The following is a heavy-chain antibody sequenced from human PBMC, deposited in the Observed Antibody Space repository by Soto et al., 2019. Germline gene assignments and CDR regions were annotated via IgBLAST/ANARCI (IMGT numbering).Heavy chain of an antibody. V-gene: IGHV1-69*08. CDR1: GGTFSSYT. Sequence: QVQLVQSGAEVKKPGSSVKVSCKASGGTFSSYTISWVRQAPGQGLEWMGRIIPILGIANYAQKFQGRVTITADKSTSTAYMELSRLRSEDTAVYYCARDSSSSWSSQGSYWGQGTLVTVSS. J-gene: IGHJ4*02. CDR2: IIPILGIA. D-gene: IGHD6-13*01. CDR3: ARDSSSSWSSQGSY.